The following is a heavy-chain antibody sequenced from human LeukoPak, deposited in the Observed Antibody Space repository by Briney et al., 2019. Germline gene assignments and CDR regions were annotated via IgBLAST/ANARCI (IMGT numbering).Heavy chain of an antibody. V-gene: IGHV3-30*18. CDR3: AKEGGIYSSSWYFWFDP. D-gene: IGHD6-13*01. Sequence: PGGSLRLSCAASGFTFSSYGMHWVRQAPGKGLEWVAVISYDGSNKYYADSVKGRFTISRDSSKNTLYLQMNSLRAEDTAVYYCAKEGGIYSSSWYFWFDPWGQGTLVTVSS. CDR2: ISYDGSNK. J-gene: IGHJ5*02. CDR1: GFTFSSYG.